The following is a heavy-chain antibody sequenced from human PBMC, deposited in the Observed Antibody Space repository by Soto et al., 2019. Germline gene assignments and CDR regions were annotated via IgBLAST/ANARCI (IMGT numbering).Heavy chain of an antibody. Sequence: PSETLSLTCTVSGGSISSGGYYWIWIRQHPGKGLEWIGYIYYSGSTYYNPSLKSRVTISVDTSKNQFSLKLSSVTAADTAVYYCARRGVVQSWFDPWGQGTLVTVSS. CDR1: GGSISSGGYY. J-gene: IGHJ5*02. CDR2: IYYSGST. D-gene: IGHD2-15*01. V-gene: IGHV4-31*03. CDR3: ARRGVVQSWFDP.